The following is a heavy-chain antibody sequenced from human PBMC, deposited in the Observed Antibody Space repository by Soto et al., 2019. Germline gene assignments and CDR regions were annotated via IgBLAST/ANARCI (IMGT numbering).Heavy chain of an antibody. CDR2: IWYDGSNK. CDR3: ARPVGAAAYYYGMDV. CDR1: GFTFSSYG. V-gene: IGHV3-33*01. D-gene: IGHD6-13*01. J-gene: IGHJ6*02. Sequence: HPGGSLRLSCAASGFTFSSYGMHWVRQAPGKGLEWVAVIWYDGSNKYYADSVKGRFTISRDNSKNTLYLQMNSLRAEDTAVYYCARPVGAAAYYYGMDVWGQGTTVTVSS.